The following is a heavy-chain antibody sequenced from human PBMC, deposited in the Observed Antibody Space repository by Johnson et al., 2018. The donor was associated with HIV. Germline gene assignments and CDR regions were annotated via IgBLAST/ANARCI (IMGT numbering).Heavy chain of an antibody. D-gene: IGHD2-21*01. CDR2: IKSKTDGGTT. CDR3: TLVGLEGSGAFDI. CDR1: GFTFSNAW. V-gene: IGHV3-15*01. J-gene: IGHJ3*02. Sequence: VQLVESGGGLVKPGGSLRLSCAASGFTFSNAWMSWVRQAPGKGLEWVGRIKSKTDGGTTDYAAPVKGRFTISRDDSKSIAYLQMNSLKTEDTAAYYCTLVGLEGSGAFDIWGQGTTVTVSS.